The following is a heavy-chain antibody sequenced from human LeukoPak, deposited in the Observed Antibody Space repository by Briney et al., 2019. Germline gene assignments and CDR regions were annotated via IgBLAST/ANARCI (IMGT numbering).Heavy chain of an antibody. D-gene: IGHD4-17*01. CDR2: IIPIFGTA. Sequence: PVKVSCKASGGTFSSYAISWVRQAPGQGLEWMGRIIPIFGTANYAQKFQGRVTITTDESTSTAYMELSSLRSEDTAVYYCARDGDVTVTSHPYYYYYMDVWGKGTTVTVSS. CDR3: ARDGDVTVTSHPYYYYYMDV. J-gene: IGHJ6*03. CDR1: GGTFSSYA. V-gene: IGHV1-69*05.